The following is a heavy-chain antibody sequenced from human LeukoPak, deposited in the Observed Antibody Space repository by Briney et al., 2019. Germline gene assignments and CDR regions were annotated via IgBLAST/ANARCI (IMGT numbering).Heavy chain of an antibody. CDR3: ARDPEGYGFDAFDI. Sequence: ASVTVSCKASGYTFTSYGISWMRQAPGQGLEWMGWISAYNGNTNYSQKLQGRVTMTTDTSTSTAYMELRSLRSDDTAVYYCARDPEGYGFDAFDIWGQGTMVTVSS. J-gene: IGHJ3*02. CDR2: ISAYNGNT. V-gene: IGHV1-18*01. CDR1: GYTFTSYG. D-gene: IGHD5-12*01.